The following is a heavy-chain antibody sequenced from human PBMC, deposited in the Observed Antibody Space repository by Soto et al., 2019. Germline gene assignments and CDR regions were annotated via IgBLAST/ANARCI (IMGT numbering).Heavy chain of an antibody. CDR3: TRHYSSDSRNWFDP. J-gene: IGHJ5*02. CDR1: GGSINSSSYF. CDR2: IYYSGST. V-gene: IGHV4-39*01. D-gene: IGHD6-19*01. Sequence: PSETLSLTCSVSGGSINSSSYFWGWVRQPPGKGLEWIGSIYYSGSTNYNPSLRSRVTISVDTSKNQFSLKLSSVTAADTAVFYCTRHYSSDSRNWFDPWGQGTLVTVSS.